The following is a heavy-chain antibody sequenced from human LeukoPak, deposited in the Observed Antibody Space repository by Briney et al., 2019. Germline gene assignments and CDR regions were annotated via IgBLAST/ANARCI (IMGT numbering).Heavy chain of an antibody. J-gene: IGHJ4*02. CDR3: AKEVAAGRKGIDY. V-gene: IGHV3-23*01. D-gene: IGHD6-6*01. Sequence: GGSLRLSCAASGFTFSSYAMSWVRQAPGKGLEWVSGITGSGGGTYYADSVKGRFTISRDSSSSTLFLQMKSLRAEDTATYYRAKEVAAGRKGIDYWGQGILVTVSS. CDR1: GFTFSSYA. CDR2: ITGSGGGT.